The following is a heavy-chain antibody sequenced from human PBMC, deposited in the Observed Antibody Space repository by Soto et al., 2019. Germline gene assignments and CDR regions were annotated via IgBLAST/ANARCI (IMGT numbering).Heavy chain of an antibody. Sequence: SVNVSCKASGGTFSSYAISWVRQAPGQGLEWMGGIIPIFGTANYAQKFQGRVTITADESTSTAYMELSSLRSEDTAVYYCARSSRLRSGSYGPDAFDIWGQGTMVTVS. D-gene: IGHD1-26*01. CDR2: IIPIFGTA. V-gene: IGHV1-69*13. J-gene: IGHJ3*02. CDR3: ARSSRLRSGSYGPDAFDI. CDR1: GGTFSSYA.